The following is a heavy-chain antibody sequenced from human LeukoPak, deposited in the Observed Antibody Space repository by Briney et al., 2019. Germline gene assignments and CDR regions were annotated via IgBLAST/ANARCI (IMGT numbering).Heavy chain of an antibody. CDR3: ARVFPIIRRRVGYSYGSARDYYYMDV. Sequence: TGGSLRLSCAVSGFTFSNYSMNWVRQAPGQGLEWVSFIVTTSASEYYADSVKGRFIISRDNVQNSLSLQMNSLRAEDTAVYYCARVFPIIRRRVGYSYGSARDYYYMDVWGKGTTVIVSS. V-gene: IGHV3-48*01. D-gene: IGHD5-18*01. CDR2: IVTTSASE. J-gene: IGHJ6*03. CDR1: GFTFSNYS.